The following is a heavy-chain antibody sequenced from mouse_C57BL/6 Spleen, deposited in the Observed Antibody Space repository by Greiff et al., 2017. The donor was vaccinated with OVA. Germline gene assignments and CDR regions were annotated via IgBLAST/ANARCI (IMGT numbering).Heavy chain of an antibody. Sequence: EVQLQQSGPELVKPGASVKISCKASGYTFTDYYMNWVKQSHGKSLEWIGDINPNNGGTSYNQKFKGKATLTVDKSSSTAYMELRSLTSEDSAVYYCARSPAQWFADWGQGTLVTVSA. V-gene: IGHV1-26*01. CDR3: ARSPAQWFAD. CDR2: INPNNGGT. J-gene: IGHJ3*01. D-gene: IGHD3-2*02. CDR1: GYTFTDYY.